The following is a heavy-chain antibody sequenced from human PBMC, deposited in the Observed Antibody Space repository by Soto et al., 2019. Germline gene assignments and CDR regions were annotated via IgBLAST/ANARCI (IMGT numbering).Heavy chain of an antibody. J-gene: IGHJ6*02. CDR1: GGTFSSYA. CDR2: IIPIFGTA. D-gene: IGHD2-21*01. V-gene: IGHV1-69*13. CDR3: AREHSLGPDYGMDV. Sequence: GASVKVSCKASGGTFSSYAIGWVRQAPGQGLEWMGGIIPIFGTANYAQKFQGRVTITADESTSTAYMELSSLRSEDTAVYYCAREHSLGPDYGMDVWGQGTTVTVSS.